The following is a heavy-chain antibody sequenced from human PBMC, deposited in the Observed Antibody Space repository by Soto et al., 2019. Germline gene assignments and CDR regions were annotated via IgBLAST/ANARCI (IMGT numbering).Heavy chain of an antibody. CDR1: GGSISSGGYS. CDR3: ASGGPSGSYLDY. D-gene: IGHD1-26*01. CDR2: IYHSGST. V-gene: IGHV4-30-2*01. Sequence: SETLSLTCAVSGGSISSGGYSWSWIRQPPGKGLEWIGYIYHSGSTYYNPSLKSRVTISVDRSKNQFSLKLSSVTAADTAVYYCASGGPSGSYLDYWGQGTLVTVSS. J-gene: IGHJ4*02.